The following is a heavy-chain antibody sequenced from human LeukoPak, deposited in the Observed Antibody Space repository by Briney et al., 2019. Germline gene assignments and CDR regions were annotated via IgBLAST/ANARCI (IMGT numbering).Heavy chain of an antibody. D-gene: IGHD6-19*01. Sequence: ASVKVSCTASGYTFTGYYMHWVRQASGQGLEWMGWINPNSGGTNYAQKFQGRVTMTRDTSISTAYMELSRLRSDDTAVCYCARDIAVAGTTFYDYWGQGTLVTVSS. V-gene: IGHV1-2*02. J-gene: IGHJ4*02. CDR3: ARDIAVAGTTFYDY. CDR2: INPNSGGT. CDR1: GYTFTGYY.